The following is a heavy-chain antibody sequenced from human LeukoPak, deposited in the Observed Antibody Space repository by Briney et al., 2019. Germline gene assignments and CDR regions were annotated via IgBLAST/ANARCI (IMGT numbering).Heavy chain of an antibody. V-gene: IGHV1-18*01. J-gene: IGHJ4*02. D-gene: IGHD3-22*01. CDR3: ARDYYDSSGYYEPFDY. Sequence: KPGASVKVSCKASGYTFTSYGISWVRQAPGQGLEWMGWISAYNGNTNYAQKLQGRVTMTTDTSTSTACMELRSLRSDDTAVYYCARDYYDSSGYYEPFDYWGQGTLVTVSS. CDR1: GYTFTSYG. CDR2: ISAYNGNT.